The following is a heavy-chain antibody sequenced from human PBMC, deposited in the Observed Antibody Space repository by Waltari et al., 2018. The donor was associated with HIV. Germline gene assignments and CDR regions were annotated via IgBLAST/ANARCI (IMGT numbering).Heavy chain of an antibody. CDR3: ARAYYDFWSGTGSSGNWFDP. Sequence: QVQLQESGPGLVKPSQTLSLTCTVSGGSIISGSYYWSWIRQPAGKGLELIGRIYTSGSTNNNPSLKSRVTISLDTSKNQFSLKLRSVTAADTAVYYCARAYYDFWSGTGSSGNWFDPWGQGTLVTVSS. CDR2: IYTSGST. J-gene: IGHJ5*02. V-gene: IGHV4-61*02. CDR1: GGSIISGSYY. D-gene: IGHD3-3*01.